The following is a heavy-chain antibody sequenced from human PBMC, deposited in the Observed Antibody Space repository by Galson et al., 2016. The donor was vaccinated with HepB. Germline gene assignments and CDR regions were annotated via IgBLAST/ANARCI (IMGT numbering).Heavy chain of an antibody. CDR3: ARRQVNGRHLGGFDM. CDR1: RYTFTNFW. J-gene: IGHJ3*02. V-gene: IGHV5-51*01. D-gene: IGHD3-10*01. Sequence: QSGAEVKKPGESLRISCKGSRYTFTNFWIGWVRQMPGKGLEWMGIIYPRDSDIRYSPSFQGQVTISAEKSMSIAYLQWSSLKASDTAMYYCARRQVNGRHLGGFDMWGPGTMVIVSS. CDR2: IYPRDSDI.